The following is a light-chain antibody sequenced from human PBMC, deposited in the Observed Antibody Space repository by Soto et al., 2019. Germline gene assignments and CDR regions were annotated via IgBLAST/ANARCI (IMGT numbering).Light chain of an antibody. CDR3: LQGYRIPYT. CDR1: QSINIY. V-gene: IGKV1-39*01. J-gene: IGKJ2*01. Sequence: IQMTQSPSSLSASVGDSVTVTCRASQSINIYLNWYQQKPGKAPTLLIYGTSSLQSGVPSRFTGGGSRTDFTLTGSSLLPENFATYCGLQGYRIPYTVGQGTELDIK. CDR2: GTS.